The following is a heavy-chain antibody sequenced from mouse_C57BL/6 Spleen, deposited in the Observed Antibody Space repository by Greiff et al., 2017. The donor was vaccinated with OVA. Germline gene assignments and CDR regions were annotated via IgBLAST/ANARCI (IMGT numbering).Heavy chain of an antibody. CDR3: ARQLRLPYYAMDY. CDR2: IDPANGNN. D-gene: IGHD3-2*02. J-gene: IGHJ4*01. CDR1: GVNIKNTY. V-gene: IGHV14-3*01. Sequence: EVQLQQSVPELVRPGASVKLSCTASGVNIKNTYMHWVKQRPEQGLEWIGRIDPANGNNKYAPKFQGKANITADTSSNTAYLQLSSLTSEDTAIYYCARQLRLPYYAMDYWGQGTSVTVSS.